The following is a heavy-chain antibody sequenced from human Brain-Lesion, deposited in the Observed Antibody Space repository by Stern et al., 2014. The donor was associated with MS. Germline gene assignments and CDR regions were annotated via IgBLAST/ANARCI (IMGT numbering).Heavy chain of an antibody. Sequence: QVQLQESGPGLVKPSETLSLTCTVSGGSISSSTYYWAWIRQPPGKGLEWIGNIYYSGFTYYNPSLKGRVAISVDMAKNQFSLKLTSGTAADTAIYYCARHDSVPRPSQLYSARDRGPGYFDYWGQGTLVTVSS. CDR1: GGSISSSTYY. V-gene: IGHV4-39*01. J-gene: IGHJ4*02. D-gene: IGHD1-26*01. CDR3: ARHDSVPRPSQLYSARDRGPGYFDY. CDR2: IYYSGFT.